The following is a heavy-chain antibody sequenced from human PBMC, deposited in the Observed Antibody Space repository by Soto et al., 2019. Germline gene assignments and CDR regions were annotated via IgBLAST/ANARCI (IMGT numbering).Heavy chain of an antibody. D-gene: IGHD3-22*01. CDR2: IYYSGST. V-gene: IGHV4-61*01. CDR1: SGSVSSGSYY. Sequence: SETLSLTCTVSSGSVSSGSYYWSWIRQPPGKGLEWIGYIYYSGSTNYNPSLKSRVTISVDTSKNQFSLKLSSVTAADTAVYYCARGSMIVVAYYFDYWGQGTLVTVSS. CDR3: ARGSMIVVAYYFDY. J-gene: IGHJ4*02.